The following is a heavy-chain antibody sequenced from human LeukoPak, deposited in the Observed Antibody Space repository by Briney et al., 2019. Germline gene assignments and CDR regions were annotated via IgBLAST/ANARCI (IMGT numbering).Heavy chain of an antibody. CDR2: ISAYNGNT. D-gene: IGHD1-26*01. J-gene: IGHJ3*02. Sequence: GASVKVSCKPSGYTFTSYCIRWVRQAPGQGLEWMGWISAYNGNTNYAQKLQGRVTMTTDTSTSTAYMELRSLRSDDTAVYYCARVNSGSYSDAFDIWGQGTMVTVSS. CDR3: ARVNSGSYSDAFDI. CDR1: GYTFTSYC. V-gene: IGHV1-18*01.